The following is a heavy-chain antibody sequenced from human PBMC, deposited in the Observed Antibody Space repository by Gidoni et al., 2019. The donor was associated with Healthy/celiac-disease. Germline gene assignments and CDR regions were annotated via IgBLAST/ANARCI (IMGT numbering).Heavy chain of an antibody. CDR3: ARSGYNWNDGFNYMDV. Sequence: EVQLVESGGGLVQPGGSLRLSCAASGFTFSSYWMSWVRQAPGKGLEWVANIKQDGSEKYYVDSVKGRFTISRDNAKNSLYLQMNSLRAEDTAVYYCARSGYNWNDGFNYMDVWGKGTTVTVSS. CDR2: IKQDGSEK. V-gene: IGHV3-7*01. D-gene: IGHD1-20*01. CDR1: GFTFSSYW. J-gene: IGHJ6*03.